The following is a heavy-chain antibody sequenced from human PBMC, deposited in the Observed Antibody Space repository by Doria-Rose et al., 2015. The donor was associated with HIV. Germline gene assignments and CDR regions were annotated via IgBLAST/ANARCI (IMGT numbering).Heavy chain of an antibody. CDR3: ARIKSSRWYHKYYFDF. D-gene: IGHD6-13*01. CDR1: GVSLSSPGMG. V-gene: IGHV2-26*01. Sequence: QVTLKESGPVLVKPTETLTLTCTVSGVSLSSPGMGVSWIRQPPGKALEWLANICSDDERSYITSLKRRLTISRGTSKSQVVLTMTDMDPVDTATYYCARIKSSRWYHKYYFDFWGQGTLVIVSA. J-gene: IGHJ4*02. CDR2: ICSDDER.